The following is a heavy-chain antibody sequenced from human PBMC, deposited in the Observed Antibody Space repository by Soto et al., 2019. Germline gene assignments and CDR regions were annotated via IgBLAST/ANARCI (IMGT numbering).Heavy chain of an antibody. CDR2: ISAYNGNT. CDR1: GYTFTSYG. J-gene: IGHJ4*02. V-gene: IGHV1-18*01. CDR3: SRANLMITFGGVIVYYFGY. Sequence: QVQLVQSGAEVKKPGASVKVSCKASGYTFTSYGISWVRQAPGQGLEWMGWISAYNGNTNYAQKLQGRVTMTTDTATSTAYMGLRSRSSDDTAVYYCSRANLMITFGGVIVYYFGYCGQGTLGIV. D-gene: IGHD3-16*02.